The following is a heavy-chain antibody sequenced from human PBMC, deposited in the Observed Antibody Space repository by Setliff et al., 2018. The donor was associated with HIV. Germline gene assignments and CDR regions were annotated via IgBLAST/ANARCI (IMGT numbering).Heavy chain of an antibody. J-gene: IGHJ5*02. V-gene: IGHV4-39*01. Sequence: PSETLSLTCTVSGGSISSSSYYWGWIRQPPGKGLEWIGSIYYSGSTYYNPSLKSRVTISVDTSKNQFSLKLSSVTAADSAVYYCARLLAGGWYDHWGNWFDPWGQGTPVTVSS. D-gene: IGHD6-19*01. CDR3: ARLLAGGWYDHWGNWFDP. CDR2: IYYSGST. CDR1: GGSISSSSYY.